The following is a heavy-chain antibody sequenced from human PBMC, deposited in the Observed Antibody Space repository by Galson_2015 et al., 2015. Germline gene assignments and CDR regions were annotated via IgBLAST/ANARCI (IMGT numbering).Heavy chain of an antibody. CDR3: ARAPLEYCSGGSCLDFVY. CDR2: IGPYNGNT. CDR1: GYTFTTYG. J-gene: IGHJ4*02. Sequence: SVKVSCKASGYTFTTYGITWVRQAPGRGLEWMGWIGPYNGNTNYAQNLQGRVTMTTDTFTTTAYMELRSLTSDDTAVYYCARAPLEYCSGGSCLDFVYWGQGTLVTVSS. D-gene: IGHD2-15*01. V-gene: IGHV1-18*01.